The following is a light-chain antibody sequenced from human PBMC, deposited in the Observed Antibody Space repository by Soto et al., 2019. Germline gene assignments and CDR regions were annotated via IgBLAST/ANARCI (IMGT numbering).Light chain of an antibody. V-gene: IGKV3-20*01. CDR2: GAS. Sequence: EIVLTQSPGTLSLSPGERATLSCRASQSVSSNYLAWYQQKSGQAPRLLIYGASSRATGIPDRFSRRGSGTDFTLTISRLEPEDFAVYYCQQYGGSPRPFGQGT. J-gene: IGKJ1*01. CDR3: QQYGGSPRP. CDR1: QSVSSNY.